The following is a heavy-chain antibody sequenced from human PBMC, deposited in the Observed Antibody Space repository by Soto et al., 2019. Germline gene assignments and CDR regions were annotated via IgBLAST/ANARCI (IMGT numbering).Heavy chain of an antibody. J-gene: IGHJ3*02. Sequence: EASVKVSCKASGGTFSSYAISWVRQAPGQGLEWMGGIIPIFGTANYAQKFQGRVTITADESTSTAYMELSSLRSEDTAVYYCARDSAYCSGGSCYSTRKAFDIWGQGTMVTVSS. V-gene: IGHV1-69*13. CDR3: ARDSAYCSGGSCYSTRKAFDI. D-gene: IGHD2-15*01. CDR2: IIPIFGTA. CDR1: GGTFSSYA.